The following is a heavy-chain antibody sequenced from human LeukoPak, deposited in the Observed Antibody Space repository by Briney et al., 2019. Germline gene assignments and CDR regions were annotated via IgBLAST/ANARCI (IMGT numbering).Heavy chain of an antibody. CDR2: INHSGST. CDR3: ARQVRITMVRGGISRKSNNYYMDV. CDR1: GGSFSGYY. Sequence: SETLSLTCAVYGGSFSGYYWSWIRQPPGKGLEWIGEINHSGSTNYNPSLKSRVTISVDTSKNQFSLKLSSVTAADTAVYYCARQVRITMVRGGISRKSNNYYMDVWGKGTTVTISS. V-gene: IGHV4-34*01. D-gene: IGHD3-10*01. J-gene: IGHJ6*03.